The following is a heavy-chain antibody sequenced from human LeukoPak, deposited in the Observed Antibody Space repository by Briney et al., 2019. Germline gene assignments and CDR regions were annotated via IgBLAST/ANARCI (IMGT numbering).Heavy chain of an antibody. CDR1: GGTFSSYA. J-gene: IGHJ4*02. CDR3: ARGRADSSGYYYRY. V-gene: IGHV1-18*01. CDR2: ISTYSGNT. Sequence: ASVKVSCKASGGTFSSYAISWLRQAPGQGLEWMGWISTYSGNTNYAQKLQGRVTMTTDTSTSTAYMELRSLRSDDTAVYYCARGRADSSGYYYRYWGQGTLVTVSS. D-gene: IGHD3-22*01.